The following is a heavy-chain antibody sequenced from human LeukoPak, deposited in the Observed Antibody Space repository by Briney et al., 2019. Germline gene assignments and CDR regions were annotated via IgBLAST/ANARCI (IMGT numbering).Heavy chain of an antibody. Sequence: PSETLSLTCTVSGGSTSSYYWSWIRQPAGKGLEWIGRIYTSGSTNYNPSLKSRVTISVDTSKNQFSLKLSSVTAADTAVYYCARILTGSFYYGMDVWGQGTTVTVSS. V-gene: IGHV4-4*07. CDR3: ARILTGSFYYGMDV. CDR2: IYTSGST. J-gene: IGHJ6*02. D-gene: IGHD3-9*01. CDR1: GGSTSSYY.